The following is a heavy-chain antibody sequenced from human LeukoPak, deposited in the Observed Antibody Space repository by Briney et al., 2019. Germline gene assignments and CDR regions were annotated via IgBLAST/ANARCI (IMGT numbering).Heavy chain of an antibody. V-gene: IGHV5-51*01. J-gene: IGHJ4*02. Sequence: GESLKISCKGSGYSFTSYCIGWGRQMPGKGLEWMGFIYPGDSDTRYSPSFLGQVTISTDKSITTAYLQWSSLQASDTAMYYCARQADYNVLTGYHKGHLDYWGQGTLVTVSS. CDR2: IYPGDSDT. D-gene: IGHD3-9*01. CDR3: ARQADYNVLTGYHKGHLDY. CDR1: GYSFTSYC.